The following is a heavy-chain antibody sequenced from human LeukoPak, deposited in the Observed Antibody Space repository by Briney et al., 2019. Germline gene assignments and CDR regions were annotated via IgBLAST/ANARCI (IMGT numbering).Heavy chain of an antibody. CDR3: ARERGDYVWGSYRFYFDY. J-gene: IGHJ4*02. CDR1: GYTFTSYG. V-gene: IGHV1-18*01. D-gene: IGHD3-16*02. Sequence: GASVKVSCKASGYTFTSYGISWVRQAPGQGLEWMGWISAYNGNTNYPQKLQGRVTMTTDTSTSTAYMELRSLRSDDTAVYYCARERGDYVWGSYRFYFDYWGQGTLVTVSS. CDR2: ISAYNGNT.